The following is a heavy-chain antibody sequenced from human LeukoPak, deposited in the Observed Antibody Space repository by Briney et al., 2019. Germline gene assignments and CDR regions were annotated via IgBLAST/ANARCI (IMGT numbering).Heavy chain of an antibody. Sequence: GGTLRLSCAASGRTFSSYWMNWVRQAPGKGLEWVANIKKDGSERYYVDSVKGRVTISRDNTKKSLYLQMNTLRAEDTAVYYCARDLAGPPQEAFDIWGQGTMVTVSS. CDR3: ARDLAGPPQEAFDI. CDR2: IKKDGSER. J-gene: IGHJ3*02. CDR1: GRTFSSYW. V-gene: IGHV3-7*01.